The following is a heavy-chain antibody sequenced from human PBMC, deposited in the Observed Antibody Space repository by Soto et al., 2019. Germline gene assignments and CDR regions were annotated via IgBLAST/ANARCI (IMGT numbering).Heavy chain of an antibody. CDR2: IFFTGAT. J-gene: IGHJ6*02. V-gene: IGHV4-61*01. CDR1: GDSVTFDHSY. CDR3: ARDRDASAGSSLGRRMDV. Sequence: PSETLSLTCIVSGDSVTFDHSYWSWIRQPPGKGLEWIGHIFFTGATTSSPSLKSRVTMSIDSSKTQFSLNLTSVTAADSAIYYCARDRDASAGSSLGRRMDVWGQGTTVTVSS. D-gene: IGHD3-10*01.